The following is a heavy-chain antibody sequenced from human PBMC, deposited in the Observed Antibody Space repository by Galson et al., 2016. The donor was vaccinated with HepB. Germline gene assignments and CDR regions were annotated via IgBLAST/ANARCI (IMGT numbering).Heavy chain of an antibody. D-gene: IGHD2-21*01. V-gene: IGHV5-51*01. J-gene: IGHJ2*01. CDR2: IYAGDSDT. Sequence: QSGAEVKKPGESLKISCEGSGFSLSTYWIGWVRQMPGKGLEWMGTIYAGDSDTRYSPSFQGPVTISVDKSINTAYLQWSRLEASDTAMYYCARGLVFVSNWYYDLWGRGTLVTVSS. CDR1: GFSLSTYW. CDR3: ARGLVFVSNWYYDL.